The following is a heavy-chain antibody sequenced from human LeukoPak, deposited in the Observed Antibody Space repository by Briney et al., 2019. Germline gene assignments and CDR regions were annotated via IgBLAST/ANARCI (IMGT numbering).Heavy chain of an antibody. Sequence: SETLSLTCSVSGYSISSGYYWGWIRQPPGQGLEWIGNLYYSGSTFYNPSLKSRVTISVDTSKNQFSLKLSSVTAADTAVYYCARNPPATAEFYFDYWGQGTLVTVSS. CDR2: LYYSGST. CDR3: ARNPPATAEFYFDY. D-gene: IGHD1-14*01. J-gene: IGHJ4*02. V-gene: IGHV4-38-2*01. CDR1: GYSISSGYY.